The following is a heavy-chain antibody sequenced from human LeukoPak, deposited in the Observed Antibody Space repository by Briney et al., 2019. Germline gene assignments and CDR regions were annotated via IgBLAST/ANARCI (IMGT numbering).Heavy chain of an antibody. J-gene: IGHJ4*02. CDR1: GFTFSRYA. D-gene: IGHD6-13*01. Sequence: PGGSLRLSCAASGFTFSRYAMSWVRQAPGKGLEWVSTISGSAGSTYYADSVKGRFTFSRDNSKNTLYLQMNSLRAEDTAVYYCANGIAAAGEDYWGQGTLVTVSS. V-gene: IGHV3-23*01. CDR2: ISGSAGST. CDR3: ANGIAAAGEDY.